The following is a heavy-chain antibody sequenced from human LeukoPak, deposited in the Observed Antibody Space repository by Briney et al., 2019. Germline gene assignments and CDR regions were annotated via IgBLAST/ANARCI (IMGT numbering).Heavy chain of an antibody. J-gene: IGHJ4*02. CDR2: MNPNSGDS. V-gene: IGHV1-8*03. CDR1: GYTFTSYG. CDR3: ARGRPYGSGSYYGY. Sequence: GASVKVSCKASGYTFTSYGINWVRQATGQGLEWMGWMNPNSGDSGYAQKFQGRVTITRNTSISTAYMELSSLRSEDTAVYYCARGRPYGSGSYYGYWGQGTLVTVSS. D-gene: IGHD3-10*01.